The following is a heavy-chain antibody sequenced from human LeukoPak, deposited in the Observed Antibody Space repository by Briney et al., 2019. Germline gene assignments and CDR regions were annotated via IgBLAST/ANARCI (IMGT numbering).Heavy chain of an antibody. Sequence: SETLSLTCAVYGGSFSGYYWSWIRQPPGKVLEWIGEINHSGSTNYNPSLKSRVTISVDTSKNQFSLKLSSVTAADTAVYYCARAGGNSAGGAFDIWGQGTMVTVSS. V-gene: IGHV4-34*01. CDR2: INHSGST. CDR1: GGSFSGYY. CDR3: ARAGGNSAGGAFDI. J-gene: IGHJ3*02. D-gene: IGHD4-23*01.